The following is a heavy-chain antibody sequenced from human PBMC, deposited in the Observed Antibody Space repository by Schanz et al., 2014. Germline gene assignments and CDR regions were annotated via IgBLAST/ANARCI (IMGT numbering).Heavy chain of an antibody. CDR2: ITYNGGTI. V-gene: IGHV3-48*01. CDR3: ARGGSGSHYRLDY. CDR1: GITFSSHS. D-gene: IGHD1-26*01. J-gene: IGHJ4*02. Sequence: EVQLLESGGGLAQPGGSLRLSCAASGITFSSHSFNWVRQAPGKGLEWISYITYNGGTIYYADSMKGRFTVSRDNAENALYLQMNSLRAEDTGLYFCARGGSGSHYRLDYWGQGTLVNVSS.